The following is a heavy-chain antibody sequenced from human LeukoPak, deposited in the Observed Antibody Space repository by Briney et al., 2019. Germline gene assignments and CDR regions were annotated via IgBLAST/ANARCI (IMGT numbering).Heavy chain of an antibody. CDR1: DGSISSHY. Sequence: PSETLSLTCTVSDGSISSHYWSWIRQPAGKGLEWNGLEWIGYIHANGDTNYNPSLNRRVTMSLDSSRRHLSLNLSSLTAADTAVYFCAGYDHSNYLAYWGQGILVTVSS. V-gene: IGHV4-4*07. CDR3: AGYDHSNYLAY. CDR2: IHANGDT. J-gene: IGHJ4*02. D-gene: IGHD4-11*01.